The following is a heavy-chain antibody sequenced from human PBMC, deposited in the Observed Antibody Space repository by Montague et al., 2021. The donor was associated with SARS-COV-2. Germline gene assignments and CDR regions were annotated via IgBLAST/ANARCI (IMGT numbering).Heavy chain of an antibody. CDR2: TYYMSKWNN. Sequence: CAISGDSVSSNSPAWNWNRQSPSLGLEWLGRTYYMSKWNNDYAVSVKSRITINPDTSKNQFSLQLNSVTSEDTAVYYCARGTTGNGMDVWGQGTTVTVSS. J-gene: IGHJ6*02. CDR1: GDSVSSNSPA. CDR3: ARGTTGNGMDV. D-gene: IGHD4-11*01. V-gene: IGHV6-1*01.